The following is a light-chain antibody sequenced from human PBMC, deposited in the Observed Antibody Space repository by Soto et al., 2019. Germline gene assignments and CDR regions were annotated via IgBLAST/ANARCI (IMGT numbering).Light chain of an antibody. CDR1: QSVSSSY. CDR3: QKYGSSPPYT. V-gene: IGKV3-20*01. J-gene: IGKJ2*01. Sequence: EIVLTQSPGTLSLSPGERATLSCRASQSVSSSYLAWYQQKPGQAPRLLIYGASSRATGIPDRFSGSGSGKEFTLNISRLEPEDFEVYYCQKYGSSPPYTFGQGTKLEIK. CDR2: GAS.